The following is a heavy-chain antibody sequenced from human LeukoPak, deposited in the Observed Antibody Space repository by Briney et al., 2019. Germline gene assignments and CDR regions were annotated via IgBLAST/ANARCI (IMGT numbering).Heavy chain of an antibody. V-gene: IGHV4-59*08. CDR1: GGSISSYY. D-gene: IGHD3-3*01. J-gene: IGHJ4*02. CDR2: IYYSGST. CDR3: ARLGLRFLEWLISY. Sequence: SETLSLTCTVSGGSISSYYWSWIRQPPGKGLEWIGYIYYSGSTNYNPSLKSRVTISVDTSKNQFSLKLSSVTAADTAVYYCARLGLRFLEWLISYWGQGTLVTVSS.